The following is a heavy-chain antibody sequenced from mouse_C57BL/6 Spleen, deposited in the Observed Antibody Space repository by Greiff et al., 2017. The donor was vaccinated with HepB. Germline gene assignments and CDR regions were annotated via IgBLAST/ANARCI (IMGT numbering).Heavy chain of an antibody. D-gene: IGHD2-5*01. CDR3: ARSENRYDSKGEFAY. CDR2: IYPGSGST. Sequence: QVQLQQPGAELVKPGASVKMSCKASGYTFTSYWITWVKQRPGQGLEWIGDIYPGSGSTNYNEKFKSKATLTVDTSSSTAYMQLSSLTSEDSAVYYCARSENRYDSKGEFAYWGQGTLVTVSA. V-gene: IGHV1-55*01. J-gene: IGHJ3*01. CDR1: GYTFTSYW.